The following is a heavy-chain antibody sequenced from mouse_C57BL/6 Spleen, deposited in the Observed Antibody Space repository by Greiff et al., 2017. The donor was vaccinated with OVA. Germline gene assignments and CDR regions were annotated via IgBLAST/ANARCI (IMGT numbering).Heavy chain of an antibody. D-gene: IGHD2-2*01. Sequence: QVQLQQPGAELVMPGASVQLSCKASGYTFTSYWMHWVKQRPGQGLEWIGEIDPSDSYTNYNQKFQGKSTLTVDKSSSTAYMQLSSLTSEDSAVYYGARASTMVTTDFDYWGQGTTLTVSS. V-gene: IGHV1-69*01. J-gene: IGHJ2*01. CDR3: ARASTMVTTDFDY. CDR2: IDPSDSYT. CDR1: GYTFTSYW.